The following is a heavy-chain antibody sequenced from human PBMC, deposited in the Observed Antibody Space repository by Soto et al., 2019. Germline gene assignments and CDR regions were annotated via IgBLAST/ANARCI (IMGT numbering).Heavy chain of an antibody. D-gene: IGHD3-22*01. CDR3: TTEAAYYDSSGYYYGWDYYFDY. CDR2: IKSKTDGGTT. V-gene: IGHV3-15*07. J-gene: IGHJ4*02. Sequence: EVQLVESGGVLVKPGGSLRLSCAASGFTFSNAWMNWVRQAPGKGLEWVGRIKSKTDGGTTDYAAPVKGRITISRDDSLNTRNLQMNSLKTEDTAVYYCTTEAAYYDSSGYYYGWDYYFDYLGQGNLFTVSA. CDR1: GFTFSNAW.